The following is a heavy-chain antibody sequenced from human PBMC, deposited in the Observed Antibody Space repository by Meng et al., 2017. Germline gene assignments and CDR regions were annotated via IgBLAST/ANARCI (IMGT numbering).Heavy chain of an antibody. CDR3: LDEAPRSDY. CDR2: ISGDGSIT. Sequence: VKLFGSRRVLFTPGGSLGPPCAASESTFNTSCMYWVRQVPGRGLVWVSRISGDGSITNYAESVKGRFTISRDNAKNTLYLQMNSLRPEDTAVYYCLDEAPRSDYWGQGSLVTVSS. V-gene: IGHV3-74*01. D-gene: IGHD1-1*01. J-gene: IGHJ4*02. CDR1: ESTFNTSC.